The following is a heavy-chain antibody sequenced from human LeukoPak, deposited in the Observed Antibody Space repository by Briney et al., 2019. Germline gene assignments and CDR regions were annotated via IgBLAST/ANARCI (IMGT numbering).Heavy chain of an antibody. J-gene: IGHJ5*02. CDR2: ISSSGSTI. CDR1: GFTFSDHY. CDR3: ARETGYYYDSRPLGFDP. V-gene: IGHV3-11*01. Sequence: GGSLRLSCAASGFTFSDHYMSRIRQAPGKGLKWVSYISSSGSTIYYADSVKGRFTISRDNAKNSLYLQMNSLRAEDTAVYYCARETGYYYDSRPLGFDPWGQGTLVTVSS. D-gene: IGHD3-22*01.